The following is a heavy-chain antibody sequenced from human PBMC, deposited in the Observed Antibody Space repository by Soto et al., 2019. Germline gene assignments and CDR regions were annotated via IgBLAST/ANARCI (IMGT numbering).Heavy chain of an antibody. CDR1: GFTFSSYG. D-gene: IGHD3-16*01. Sequence: QVQLVESGGGVVQPGRSLRLSCAASGFTFSSYGMHWVRQAPGKGLEWVAVISYDGSNKYYADSVKGRFTISRDNSKNTLYLQMNSLRAEDTAVYYCANMITSTTATDYWGQGTLVTVSS. J-gene: IGHJ4*02. V-gene: IGHV3-30*18. CDR2: ISYDGSNK. CDR3: ANMITSTTATDY.